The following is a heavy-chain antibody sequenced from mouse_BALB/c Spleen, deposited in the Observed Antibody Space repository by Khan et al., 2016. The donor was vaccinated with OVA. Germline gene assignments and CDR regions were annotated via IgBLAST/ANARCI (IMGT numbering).Heavy chain of an antibody. CDR2: IGPGSSNT. D-gene: IGHD1-1*01. Sequence: DLVKPGTSVKLYCKASGYTFTSYWINWIKQRPGQGLEWIGRIGPGSSNTYYNEMFKGKAALTVDTSSSTAYIQLSSRSSEDSAVYFWARQNYYGRSCYAMDYWGQGTSVTVSS. CDR1: GYTFTSYW. V-gene: IGHV1S41*01. J-gene: IGHJ4*01. CDR3: ARQNYYGRSCYAMDY.